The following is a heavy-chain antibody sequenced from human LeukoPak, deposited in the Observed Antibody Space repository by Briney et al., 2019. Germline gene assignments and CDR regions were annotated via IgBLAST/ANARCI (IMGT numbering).Heavy chain of an antibody. J-gene: IGHJ4*02. Sequence: GGSLRLSCAASGFTFSSYWMFWVRQAPGKGLEWVATIKGDGSDKYYVDSVKGRSTISRDNAKNSLFLQMNSLRAEDTAVYYCARDGGHSADYWGQGTQVTVSS. CDR3: ARDGGHSADY. CDR1: GFTFSSYW. D-gene: IGHD1-26*01. CDR2: IKGDGSDK. V-gene: IGHV3-7*01.